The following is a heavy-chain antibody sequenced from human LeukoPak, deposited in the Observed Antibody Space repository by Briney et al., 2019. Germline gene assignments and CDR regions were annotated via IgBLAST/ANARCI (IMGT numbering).Heavy chain of an antibody. CDR1: GFTLPDYW. Sequence: GGSLRLSCAASGFTLPDYWMSWVRQAPGKGLEWVSLISGDGTTYYADPVKGRFTISRDNSKNTVHLQMNSLRPEDAALYYCARDVPPYLTNPWGLDVWGQGTTVIVSS. CDR2: ISGDGTT. J-gene: IGHJ6*02. V-gene: IGHV3-66*01. CDR3: ARDVPPYLTNPWGLDV. D-gene: IGHD1-14*01.